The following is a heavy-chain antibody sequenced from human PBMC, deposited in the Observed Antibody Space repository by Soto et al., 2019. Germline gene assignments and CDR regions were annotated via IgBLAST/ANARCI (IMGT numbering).Heavy chain of an antibody. J-gene: IGHJ3*02. D-gene: IGHD3-3*01. CDR1: GFTFSSYG. Sequence: GGSLRLSCAASGFTFSSYGMHCVRQAPGKGLEWVAVIWYDGSNKYYADSVKGRFTISRDNSKNTLYLQMNSLRAEDTAVYYCAKKGPGSLAIFCRGYGGHYAFGMCGPGTM. CDR2: IWYDGSNK. V-gene: IGHV3-33*06. CDR3: AKKGPGSLAIFCRGYGGHYAFGM.